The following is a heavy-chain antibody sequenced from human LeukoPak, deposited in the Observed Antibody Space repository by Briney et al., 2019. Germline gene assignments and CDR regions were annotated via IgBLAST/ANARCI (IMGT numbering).Heavy chain of an antibody. D-gene: IGHD3-22*01. CDR2: IYGGTST. CDR3: ARGGDSSGYYQNFDY. J-gene: IGHJ4*02. Sequence: PGGSLRLSCAGSGFTLSSTYMSWVRQAPGKGLEWVSVIYGGTSTYYADSVKGRFTISRDDSRNTLYLQMSSLRAEDTAMYYCARGGDSSGYYQNFDYWGQGTLVTVSS. V-gene: IGHV3-66*01. CDR1: GFTLSSTY.